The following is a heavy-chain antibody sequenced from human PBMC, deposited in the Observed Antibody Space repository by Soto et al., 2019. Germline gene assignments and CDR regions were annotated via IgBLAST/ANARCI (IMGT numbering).Heavy chain of an antibody. V-gene: IGHV4-34*01. Sequence: QVQLQQWGAGLLKPSETLSLTCAVYGGSFSGYYWSWIRQPPGKGLDWIGEINHRGSTNYNPSLKCRVTISVDTSKNQFSLKLSSVTAADSAVYYCARGQLGVVIMDYWGHGTLVTVSS. J-gene: IGHJ4*01. CDR3: ARGQLGVVIMDY. CDR1: GGSFSGYY. CDR2: INHRGST. D-gene: IGHD3-3*01.